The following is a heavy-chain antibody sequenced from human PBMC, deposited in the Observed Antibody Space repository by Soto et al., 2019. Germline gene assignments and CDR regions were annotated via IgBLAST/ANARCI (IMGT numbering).Heavy chain of an antibody. Sequence: SVNVSFKASGYTFTSYYMHWVRQAPGQGLEWMGIINPSGGSTSYAQKFQGRVTMTRDTSTSTVYMELSRLRSEDTAVYYCAREDMEDKYYYYGMDVWGQGTTVTVSS. J-gene: IGHJ6*02. CDR2: INPSGGST. CDR3: AREDMEDKYYYYGMDV. D-gene: IGHD1-1*01. V-gene: IGHV1-46*01. CDR1: GYTFTSYY.